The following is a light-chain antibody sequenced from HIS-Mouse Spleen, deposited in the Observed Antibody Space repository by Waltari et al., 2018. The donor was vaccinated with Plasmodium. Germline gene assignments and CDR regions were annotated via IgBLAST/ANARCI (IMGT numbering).Light chain of an antibody. J-gene: IGKJ4*01. V-gene: IGKV1-33*01. CDR1: QDISNY. CDR2: DAS. Sequence: DIQMTQSPSSLSASLGARLTLTCQASQDISNYLTWYQQKPGKAPKLLIYDASNLETGVPSMFSGSGSGTDFTFTISSLQPEDIATYYCQQYDNLPLTFGGGTKVEIK. CDR3: QQYDNLPLT.